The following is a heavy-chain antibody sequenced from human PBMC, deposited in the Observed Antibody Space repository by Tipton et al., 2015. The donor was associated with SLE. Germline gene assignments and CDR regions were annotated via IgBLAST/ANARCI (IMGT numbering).Heavy chain of an antibody. CDR2: ISPYNGNT. Sequence: QVQLVPSGAEVKKPGSSVKVSCKASGGTFSSYAISWVRQAPGQGLEWMGWISPYNGNTKYAQNFQGRVTMTADTSTSTGYMELTSLRPDDTAVYYCARDEAEYYGSGDAFDIWGQGTMVTVSS. CDR1: GGTFSSYA. D-gene: IGHD3-10*01. J-gene: IGHJ3*02. CDR3: ARDEAEYYGSGDAFDI. V-gene: IGHV1-18*04.